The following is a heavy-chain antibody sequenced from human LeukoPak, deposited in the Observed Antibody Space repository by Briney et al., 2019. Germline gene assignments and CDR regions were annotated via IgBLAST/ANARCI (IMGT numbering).Heavy chain of an antibody. V-gene: IGHV4-39*01. CDR3: ARHELLSSTATVLTPLDY. CDR2: IYYSRST. Sequence: SETLSLTCAVSGDSISSSSYYWAWIRQPPGKGLEWIGSIYYSRSTYYNPSLKSRLTISVDTSKNQFSLKLSSVTAADTAVYYCARHELLSSTATVLTPLDYWGQGTLVTVSS. CDR1: GDSISSSSYY. D-gene: IGHD2/OR15-2a*01. J-gene: IGHJ4*02.